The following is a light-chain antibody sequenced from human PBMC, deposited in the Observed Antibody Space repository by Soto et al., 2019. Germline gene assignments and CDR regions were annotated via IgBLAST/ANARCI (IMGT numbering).Light chain of an antibody. Sequence: QSVLTQPPSASGSPGQSGTISCTGTSSDVGGYNYVSWYQQHPGKAPKLMIYEVSKRPSGVPDRFSGSKSGNTASLTVSGLQAEDEADYYCSSYAGSNEYVFGTGTKVTVL. J-gene: IGLJ1*01. CDR1: SSDVGGYNY. CDR2: EVS. V-gene: IGLV2-8*01. CDR3: SSYAGSNEYV.